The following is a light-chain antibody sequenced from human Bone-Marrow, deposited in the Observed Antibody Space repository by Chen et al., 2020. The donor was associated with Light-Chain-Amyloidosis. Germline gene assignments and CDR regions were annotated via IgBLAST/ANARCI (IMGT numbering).Light chain of an antibody. CDR2: RDT. CDR1: DLPTKY. CDR3: QSADSSGTYEVI. V-gene: IGLV3-25*03. Sequence: SYELTQPPSVSVSPGQTARITCSGDDLPTKYAYWYQQKPGQAPVPVIHRDTERPSGISERFSGSSSGTTATLTISGVQAEDEDDYHCQSADSSGTYEVIFGGGTKLTVL. J-gene: IGLJ2*01.